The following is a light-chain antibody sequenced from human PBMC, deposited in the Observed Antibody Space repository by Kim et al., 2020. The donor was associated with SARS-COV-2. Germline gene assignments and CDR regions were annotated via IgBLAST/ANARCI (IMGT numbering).Light chain of an antibody. CDR1: TANIGSNT. Sequence: GQRVTFSCSGSTANIGSNTLNWYQQLPGTAPKLIMFGNNERPSGVPDRFSGSKSDTSASLAISGLQSDDEADYYCSAWDDSLNGLLFGGGTQLTVL. J-gene: IGLJ2*01. CDR2: GNN. CDR3: SAWDDSLNGLL. V-gene: IGLV1-44*01.